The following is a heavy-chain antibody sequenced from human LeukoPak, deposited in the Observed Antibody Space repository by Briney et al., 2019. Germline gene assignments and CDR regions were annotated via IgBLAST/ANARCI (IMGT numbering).Heavy chain of an antibody. J-gene: IGHJ4*02. CDR1: GGSISSNY. Sequence: PSETLSLTCTVSGGSISSNYWSWIRQPAGKGLEWIGRLYTSGSTNYNPSLESRLTMSVDTSKNQFSLKLTSVTAADTAVYYCAREGGYYRPFDYWGQGTLVTVSS. V-gene: IGHV4-4*07. CDR2: LYTSGST. CDR3: AREGGYYRPFDY. D-gene: IGHD3-22*01.